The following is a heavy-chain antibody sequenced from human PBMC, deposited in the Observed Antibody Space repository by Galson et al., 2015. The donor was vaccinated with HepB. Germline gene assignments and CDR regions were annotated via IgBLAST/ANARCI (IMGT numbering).Heavy chain of an antibody. CDR1: GYILSEVS. CDR3: ATGEDDYGDYPYS. Sequence: SVKVSCKVSGYILSEVSMHWVRQAPGKGLEWVGNIDPEDDETVYAQRFQGRVTLTEDTSADTAYMELSSLRPDDTAIYYCATGEDDYGDYPYSWGQGTLVTVSS. D-gene: IGHD4-17*01. CDR2: IDPEDDET. J-gene: IGHJ4*02. V-gene: IGHV1-24*01.